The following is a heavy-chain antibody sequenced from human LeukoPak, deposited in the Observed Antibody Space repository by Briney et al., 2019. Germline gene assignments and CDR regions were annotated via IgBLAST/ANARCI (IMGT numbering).Heavy chain of an antibody. V-gene: IGHV1-69*05. D-gene: IGHD2-2*02. CDR3: ARLGYCSSTSCYRSDY. Sequence: AASVKVSCKASGGTFSSYAISWVRQAPGQGLEWMGGIIPIFGTANYAQKFQGRVTITTDESTSTAYMELSSLRSEDTAVYYCARLGYCSSTSCYRSDYWGQGTLVTVSS. J-gene: IGHJ4*02. CDR2: IIPIFGTA. CDR1: GGTFSSYA.